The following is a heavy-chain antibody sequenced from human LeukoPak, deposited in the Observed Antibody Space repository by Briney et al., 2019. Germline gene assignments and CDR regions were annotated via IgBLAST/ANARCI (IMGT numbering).Heavy chain of an antibody. D-gene: IGHD3-22*01. CDR2: IKQDGSEK. V-gene: IGHV3-7*01. CDR1: GFTFGSYW. Sequence: PGGSLRLSWAAAGFTFGSYWMSWVRQAPGKGLEWVANIKQDGSEKYYVDSVKGRFTISRDNAKNSLYLQMNSLRAEDTAVYYCARDSLLGSSGYYYYYMDVWGKGTTVTVSS. CDR3: ARDSLLGSSGYYYYYMDV. J-gene: IGHJ6*03.